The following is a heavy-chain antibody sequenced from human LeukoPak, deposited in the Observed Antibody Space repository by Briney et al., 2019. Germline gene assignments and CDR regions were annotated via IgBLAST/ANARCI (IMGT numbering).Heavy chain of an antibody. V-gene: IGHV4-38-2*02. D-gene: IGHD1-26*01. CDR1: GYSISSGYY. Sequence: PSETLSLTCTVSGYSISSGYYCSWIRQPAGKGLELIGRIYPSGSTTDNPSLNSRVTISVDRSKNQFALMLRSVTAADTAGYYCARGVGSSESNWFDPWGQGTLATVSS. CDR3: ARGVGSSESNWFDP. CDR2: IYPSGST. J-gene: IGHJ5*02.